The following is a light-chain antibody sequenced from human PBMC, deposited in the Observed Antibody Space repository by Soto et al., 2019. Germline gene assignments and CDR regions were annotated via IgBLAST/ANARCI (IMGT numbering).Light chain of an antibody. CDR3: AAWDDSLDGHV. Sequence: QSVLTQPHSASGTPGQRVTISCSGSSSNIGTSSVHWFQQLPGTAPKLLISTTNQRPSGVPERFSGSKSGTSASLAISGLQSEDEADDYCAAWDDSLDGHVFGTVTKVTVL. CDR1: SSNIGTSS. CDR2: TTN. J-gene: IGLJ1*01. V-gene: IGLV1-44*01.